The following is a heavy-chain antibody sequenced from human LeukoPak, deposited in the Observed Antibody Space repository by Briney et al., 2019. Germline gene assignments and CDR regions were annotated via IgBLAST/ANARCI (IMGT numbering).Heavy chain of an antibody. CDR3: ARLTPDYGDYSPFDY. V-gene: IGHV3-30-3*01. CDR2: ISYDGSNK. Sequence: GGSLRLSCAASGFTFSSYAMHCVRQAPGKGLEWVAVISYDGSNKYYADSVKGRFTISRDNSKNTLYLQMNSLRAEDTAVYYCARLTPDYGDYSPFDYWGQGTLVTVSS. J-gene: IGHJ4*02. D-gene: IGHD4-17*01. CDR1: GFTFSSYA.